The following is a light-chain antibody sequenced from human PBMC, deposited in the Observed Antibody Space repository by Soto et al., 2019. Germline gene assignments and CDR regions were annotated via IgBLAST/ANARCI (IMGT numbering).Light chain of an antibody. J-gene: IGLJ2*01. CDR3: SSSTSCSTVL. Sequence: QSALTQPASVSGSPGQSITVSCTGTSSDVGGYDFVSWYQHHPGKAPKLILYDVSDRPSGVSSRFSGSKSGNTASLTISGLQAEDEADYYCSSSTSCSTVLFGGGTQLTVL. CDR1: SSDVGGYDF. V-gene: IGLV2-14*03. CDR2: DVS.